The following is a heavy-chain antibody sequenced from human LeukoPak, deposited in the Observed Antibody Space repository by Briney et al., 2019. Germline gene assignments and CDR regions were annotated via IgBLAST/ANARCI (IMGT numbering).Heavy chain of an antibody. J-gene: IGHJ5*02. CDR1: GGSISSHY. V-gene: IGHV4-59*11. CDR3: ARGPLVLNWFDP. Sequence: PSETLSLTCTVSGGSISSHYRRWIRQPPGKGLEWVGDIYYSGSTNYNPSLKSRVTISVDTSKNQFSLKLSSVTAADTAVYYCARGPLVLNWFDPWGQGTLVTVSS. CDR2: IYYSGST.